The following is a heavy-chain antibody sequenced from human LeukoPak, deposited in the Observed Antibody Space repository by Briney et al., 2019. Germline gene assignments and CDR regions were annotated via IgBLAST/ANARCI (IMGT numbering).Heavy chain of an antibody. D-gene: IGHD6-13*01. J-gene: IGHJ4*02. CDR2: IYYSGST. V-gene: IGHV4-59*01. CDR3: ARDRGKSSSWYPYFDY. Sequence: PSETLSLTCTVSGGSISSYYWSWIRQPPGKGLEWIGYIYYSGSTNYNPSLKSRVTISVDTSKNQFSLKLSSVTAADTAVYYCARDRGKSSSWYPYFDYWGQGTLVTVSS. CDR1: GGSISSYY.